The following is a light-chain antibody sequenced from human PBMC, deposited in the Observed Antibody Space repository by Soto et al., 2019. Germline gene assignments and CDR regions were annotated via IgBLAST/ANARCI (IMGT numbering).Light chain of an antibody. CDR1: QGIRDD. CDR2: AAS. Sequence: AIQMFQSPSSLSASVGDRVTITCRASQGIRDDLGWYQQKPGKAPRLLIYAASTLQSGVPSRFSGSGSGTDFTLTISNLQPEDFATYYCLQDYHYPRTFGQGTKVE. J-gene: IGKJ1*01. V-gene: IGKV1-6*01. CDR3: LQDYHYPRT.